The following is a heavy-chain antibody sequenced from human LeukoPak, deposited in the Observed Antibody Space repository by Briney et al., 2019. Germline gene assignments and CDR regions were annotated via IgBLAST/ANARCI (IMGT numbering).Heavy chain of an antibody. CDR2: ISPDGSRK. J-gene: IGHJ4*02. D-gene: IGHD6-25*01. CDR3: AKSSSSAESNFDY. CDR1: GFTFRTYA. Sequence: GGSLRLSRAASGFTFRTYAMDWVRQSPGKGQEWVAFISPDGSRKYYADSVKGRFAISLENSKNPVYLQMSDLRPEDTALYFCAKSSSSAESNFDYWGQGTLLTVSS. V-gene: IGHV3-30*02.